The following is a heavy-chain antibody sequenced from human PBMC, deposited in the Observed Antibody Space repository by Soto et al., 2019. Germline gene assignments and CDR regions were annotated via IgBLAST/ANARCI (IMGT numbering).Heavy chain of an antibody. V-gene: IGHV4-34*01. J-gene: IGHJ6*03. CDR3: ARGRYCSSTSCYGGVADYYMDV. Sequence: SETLSLTCAVYGGSFSGYYWSWIRQPPGKGLEWIGEINHRGSTNYNPSLKSRVTISVDTSKNQFSLKLSSVTAADTTVYYCARGRYCSSTSCYGGVADYYMDVWGKGTTVTVSS. D-gene: IGHD2-2*01. CDR2: INHRGST. CDR1: GGSFSGYY.